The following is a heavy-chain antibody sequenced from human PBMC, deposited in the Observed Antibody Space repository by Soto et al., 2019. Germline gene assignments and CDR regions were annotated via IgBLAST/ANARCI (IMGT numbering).Heavy chain of an antibody. CDR3: ARRSSSWYFDC. V-gene: IGHV3-23*01. CDR2: ISGSGGST. CDR1: GFTFSSYA. J-gene: IGHJ4*02. D-gene: IGHD6-13*01. Sequence: EVQLLESGGGLVQPGGSLRLSCAAFGFTFSSYAMNWVRQAPGKGLEWVSVISGSGGSTYYTDSVKGRCTISRDNSKTTLSLQMNSLRAEDTAVYYCARRSSSWYFDCWGQGTLVTVSS.